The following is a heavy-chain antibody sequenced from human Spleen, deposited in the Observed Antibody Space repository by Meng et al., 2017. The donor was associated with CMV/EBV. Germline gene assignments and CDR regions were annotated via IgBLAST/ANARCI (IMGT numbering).Heavy chain of an antibody. D-gene: IGHD6-6*01. CDR1: GYTLTELS. V-gene: IGHV1-24*01. Sequence: ASVKVSCKVSGYTLTELSMHWVRQAPGKGLEWMGGFDPEDGETIYAQKFQGRVTMTEDTSTDTAYMELSSLRSEDTAVYYCATGPKAIAARPHTFYFDYWGQGTLVTVSS. CDR3: ATGPKAIAARPHTFYFDY. CDR2: FDPEDGET. J-gene: IGHJ4*02.